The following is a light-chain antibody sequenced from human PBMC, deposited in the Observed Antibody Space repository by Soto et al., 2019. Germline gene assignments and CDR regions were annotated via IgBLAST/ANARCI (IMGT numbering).Light chain of an antibody. CDR3: SSYADKTHVL. CDR1: SSDIGAYKY. Sequence: QSVLTQPPSASGSPGQSVTISCTGTSSDIGAYKYVSWYQQHPGKAPKLMIFEVNRRPSGVPDRFSGSKSGNTASLTVSGLQAEDEATYYCSSYADKTHVLFGGGTQLTVL. V-gene: IGLV2-8*01. CDR2: EVN. J-gene: IGLJ2*01.